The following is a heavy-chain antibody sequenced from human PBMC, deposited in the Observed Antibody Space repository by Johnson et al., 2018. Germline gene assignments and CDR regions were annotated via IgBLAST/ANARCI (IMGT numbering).Heavy chain of an antibody. CDR3: ARDTSGYNYEYFQH. Sequence: VQLVQSGGGLVQPGGSLRLSCAASGFTFSTYAMHWVRQAPGKGLEYVSTISRNGESTYYGNAGKGRFTISRDNSKNTLYLQMGNLRAEDMAVYYCARDTSGYNYEYFQHWGQGTLVTVSS. CDR1: GFTFSTYA. CDR2: ISRNGEST. V-gene: IGHV3-64*01. D-gene: IGHD3-22*01. J-gene: IGHJ1*01.